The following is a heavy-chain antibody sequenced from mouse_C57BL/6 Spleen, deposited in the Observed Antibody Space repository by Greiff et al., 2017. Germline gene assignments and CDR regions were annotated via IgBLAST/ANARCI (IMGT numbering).Heavy chain of an antibody. D-gene: IGHD2-3*01. CDR1: GFNINDYY. CDR3: ASKGYDGGGYFDV. V-gene: IGHV14-2*01. Sequence: EVQLQQSGAELVKPGASVKLSCTASGFNINDYYMHWVKQRTEQGLEWIGRIDPEDGETKYAPKFQGKATITADTSSNTVYLQLSSLTSEDTAVYYCASKGYDGGGYFDVWGTGTTVTVSS. J-gene: IGHJ1*03. CDR2: IDPEDGET.